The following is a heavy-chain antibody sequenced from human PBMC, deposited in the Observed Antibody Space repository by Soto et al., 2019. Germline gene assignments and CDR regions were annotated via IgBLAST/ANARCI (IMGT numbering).Heavy chain of an antibody. CDR1: GDSVSSNSAA. J-gene: IGHJ6*03. CDR2: TYYRSKWYN. CDR3: AREQQQDSYYYDYMDV. V-gene: IGHV6-1*01. Sequence: SQTLSLTSAISGDSVSSNSAAWNWIRQSPSRGLEWLGRTYYRSKWYNDYAVSVKSRITINPDTSKNQFSLQLNSVTPEDTAVYYCAREQQQDSYYYDYMDVWGKGTTVTVSS. D-gene: IGHD6-13*01.